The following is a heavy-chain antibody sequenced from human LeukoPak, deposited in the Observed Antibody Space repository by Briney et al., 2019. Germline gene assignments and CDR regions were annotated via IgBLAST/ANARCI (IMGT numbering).Heavy chain of an antibody. CDR2: ISSSSGTI. J-gene: IGHJ4*02. V-gene: IGHV3-48*01. Sequence: GSLRLSCAASGFTFSYYGMNWVRQAPGKGLDWVSYISSSSGTIYYADSVKGRFTISRDNAKNSLYLQMNSLRVEDTAVYYCARDPDFWGQGILVTVSS. CDR3: ARDPDF. CDR1: GFTFSYYG.